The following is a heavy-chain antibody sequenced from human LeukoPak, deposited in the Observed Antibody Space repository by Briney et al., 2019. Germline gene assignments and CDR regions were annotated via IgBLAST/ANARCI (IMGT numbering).Heavy chain of an antibody. J-gene: IGHJ5*02. Sequence: ASVKVSCKASGYTFTGYYMHWVRQAPGQGLEWMGWINPNSGSTSYAQKFQGRVTMTRDTSTSTVYMELSSLRSEDTAVYYCARGWTSGSSSWYGNWFDPWGQGTLVTVSS. CDR1: GYTFTGYY. CDR2: INPNSGST. CDR3: ARGWTSGSSSWYGNWFDP. V-gene: IGHV1-46*01. D-gene: IGHD6-13*01.